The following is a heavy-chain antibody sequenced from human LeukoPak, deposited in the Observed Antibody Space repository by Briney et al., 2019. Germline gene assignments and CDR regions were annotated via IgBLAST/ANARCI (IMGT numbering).Heavy chain of an antibody. J-gene: IGHJ4*02. CDR3: ASQKPGYSSGWYIDY. V-gene: IGHV4-59*01. CDR2: IYYSGST. Sequence: SETLSLTCTVSGGSISSYYWSWIRQPPGRGLEWIGYIYYSGSTNYNPSLKSRVTISVDTSKNQFSLKLSSVTAADTAVYYCASQKPGYSSGWYIDYWGQGTLVTVSS. D-gene: IGHD6-19*01. CDR1: GGSISSYY.